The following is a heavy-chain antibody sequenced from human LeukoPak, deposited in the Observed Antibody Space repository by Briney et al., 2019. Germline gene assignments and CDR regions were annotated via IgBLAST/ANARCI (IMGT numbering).Heavy chain of an antibody. CDR2: ISSSSSYI. CDR3: ARDGVMTTVVTTDY. V-gene: IGHV3-21*01. D-gene: IGHD4-23*01. CDR1: GFTFSSYS. Sequence: GGSLRLSCAASGFTFSSYSMTWVRQAPGKGLEWVSSISSSSSYIYYADSVKGRFTISRDNAKNSLYLQMNGLGAEDTAVYYCARDGVMTTVVTTDYWGQGTLVTVSS. J-gene: IGHJ4*02.